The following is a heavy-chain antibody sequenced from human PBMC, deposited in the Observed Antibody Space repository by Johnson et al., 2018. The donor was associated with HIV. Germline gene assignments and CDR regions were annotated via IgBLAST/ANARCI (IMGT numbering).Heavy chain of an antibody. Sequence: VQLVESGGGLVQPGRSLRLSCAASGFTFDDYAMHWVRQAPGKGLEWVSGISWNSGSIGYADSVKGRFTISRDNAKNSLYLQMNSLRDEDTALYYCAKGGTTVTRDAFDIWGQGTMVTVSS. CDR2: ISWNSGSI. V-gene: IGHV3-9*01. CDR1: GFTFDDYA. CDR3: AKGGTTVTRDAFDI. D-gene: IGHD4-17*01. J-gene: IGHJ3*02.